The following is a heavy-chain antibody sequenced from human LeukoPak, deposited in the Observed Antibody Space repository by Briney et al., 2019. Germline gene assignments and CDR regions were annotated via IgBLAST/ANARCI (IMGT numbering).Heavy chain of an antibody. D-gene: IGHD1-7*01. Sequence: PSETLSLTCAVSGGSISSGGYSWSWIRQPPGKGLEWIGYIHHSGSTYYNPSLKSRVTISVDRSKNQFSLKLSSVTAADTAVYYCARDRNYGDTFHIWGQGTMVTVSS. CDR1: GGSISSGGYS. V-gene: IGHV4-30-2*01. CDR3: ARDRNYGDTFHI. CDR2: IHHSGST. J-gene: IGHJ3*02.